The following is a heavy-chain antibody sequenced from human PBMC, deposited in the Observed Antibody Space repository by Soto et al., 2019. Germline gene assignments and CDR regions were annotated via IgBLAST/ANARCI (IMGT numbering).Heavy chain of an antibody. CDR3: ARTSRVVNIASYFDF. CDR1: GFTFSNSA. CDR2: VSAAGGSI. D-gene: IGHD2-15*01. J-gene: IGHJ4*02. V-gene: IGHV3-23*01. Sequence: EVQLLESGGGLIQPGGSLRLSCAASGFTFSNSAMSWVRQAPGKGLEWVSTVSAAGGSIYYADSVKGRFTMSRDISKNTLYLQMSSLTVEDTALYYCARTSRVVNIASYFDFWGQGTLVTVSS.